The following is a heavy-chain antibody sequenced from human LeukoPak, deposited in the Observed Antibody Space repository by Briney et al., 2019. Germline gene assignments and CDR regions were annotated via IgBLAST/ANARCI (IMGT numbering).Heavy chain of an antibody. J-gene: IGHJ4*02. D-gene: IGHD5-12*01. CDR2: ISNSGGST. CDR3: AKDKVDIVATNYFDY. V-gene: IGHV3-23*01. CDR1: GFTFSNFW. Sequence: PGGSLRLSCTASGFTFSNFWMGWVRQAPGKGLEWVSTISNSGGSTYSADSMKGRFTISIDNSKNTLFLQMSGLGAEDTAVYYCAKDKVDIVATNYFDYWGQGTLVTVSS.